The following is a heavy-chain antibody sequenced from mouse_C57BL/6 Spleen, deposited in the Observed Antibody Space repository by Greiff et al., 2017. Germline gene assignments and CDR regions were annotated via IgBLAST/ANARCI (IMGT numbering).Heavy chain of an antibody. Sequence: VQLQQPGAELVKPGASVKLSCKASGYTFTSYWMHWVKQRPGQGLEWIGMIHPNSGSTNYNEKFKSKATLTVDKSSGTAYMQLSSLTSEDSAVYYCARLHLRYDGYFDVWGTGTTVTVSS. CDR2: IHPNSGST. V-gene: IGHV1-64*01. J-gene: IGHJ1*03. D-gene: IGHD2-3*01. CDR1: GYTFTSYW. CDR3: ARLHLRYDGYFDV.